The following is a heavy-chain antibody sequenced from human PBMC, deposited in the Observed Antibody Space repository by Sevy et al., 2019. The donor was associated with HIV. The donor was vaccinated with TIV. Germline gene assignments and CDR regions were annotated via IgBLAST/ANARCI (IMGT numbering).Heavy chain of an antibody. J-gene: IGHJ2*01. CDR3: ARDHGGVQDWYFDL. CDR2: IYTGGST. D-gene: IGHD2-8*02. CDR1: GFTVSNNY. Sequence: GGSLRLSCAASGFTVSNNYMSWVRQAPGKELEWVSVIYTGGSTYYADSVEGRFTMSRDDSKNTVYLEMNNLSAEDTAIYYCARDHGGVQDWYFDLWGRGTLVTVSS. V-gene: IGHV3-53*01.